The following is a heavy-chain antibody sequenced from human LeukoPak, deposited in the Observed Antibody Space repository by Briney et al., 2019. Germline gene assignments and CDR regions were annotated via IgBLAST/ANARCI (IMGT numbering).Heavy chain of an antibody. CDR3: ARGPSVLRYFDWLLLGPSTGDDAFDI. J-gene: IGHJ3*02. CDR2: ISAYNGNT. D-gene: IGHD3-9*01. Sequence: ASVTVSFKASGYTFTSYGISWVRQAPGQGLEWMGWISAYNGNTNYAHKLQGRVTMTTDTSTSTAYMELRSLRSDDTAVYYCARGPSVLRYFDWLLLGPSTGDDAFDIWGQGTMVTVSS. V-gene: IGHV1-18*01. CDR1: GYTFTSYG.